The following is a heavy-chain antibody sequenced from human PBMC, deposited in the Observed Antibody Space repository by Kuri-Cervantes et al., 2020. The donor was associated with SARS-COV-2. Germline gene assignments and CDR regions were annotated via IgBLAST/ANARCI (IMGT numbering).Heavy chain of an antibody. CDR3: YTTTLVIGAYYYSCGMDG. Sequence: GESLKISCAASGFTLSDHYMDWVRQAPGKGLEWVGRTRKKANSYTTGYAASVKCRFTISGDDSKNSLYLQMNSLKTEDTAVHYCYTTTLVIGAYYYSCGMDGWGQGTTVTVSS. J-gene: IGHJ6*02. D-gene: IGHD4-23*01. V-gene: IGHV3-72*01. CDR2: TRKKANSYTT. CDR1: GFTLSDHY.